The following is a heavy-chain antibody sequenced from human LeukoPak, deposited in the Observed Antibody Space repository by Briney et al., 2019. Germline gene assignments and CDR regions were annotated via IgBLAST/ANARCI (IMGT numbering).Heavy chain of an antibody. J-gene: IGHJ4*02. V-gene: IGHV3-23*01. D-gene: IGHD6-19*01. CDR1: GFTFSNYA. Sequence: GGTLSLSCAASGFTFSNYAMSWVRQAPGKGLDWVSLISPGGDSTYYADSVKGRFTISRDNSKNTLYLQMNSLRAEDAAVYYCAKDGGVAGTFGAFDYWGQGTLVTVSS. CDR3: AKDGGVAGTFGAFDY. CDR2: ISPGGDST.